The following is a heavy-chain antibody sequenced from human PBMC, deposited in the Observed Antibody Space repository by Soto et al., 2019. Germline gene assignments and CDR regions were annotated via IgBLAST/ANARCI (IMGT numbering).Heavy chain of an antibody. D-gene: IGHD3-3*01. Sequence: SETLSLTCAVSGYSISNGYYWSWIRQPPGKGLEWIGYIYYSGSTYYNPSLKSRVTISVDTSKNQFSLKLSSVTAADTAVYYCAREDKLRYYDFWSGYYSGGMDVWGQGTTVTVSS. CDR3: AREDKLRYYDFWSGYYSGGMDV. CDR2: IYYSGST. CDR1: GYSISNGYY. V-gene: IGHV4-30-4*01. J-gene: IGHJ6*02.